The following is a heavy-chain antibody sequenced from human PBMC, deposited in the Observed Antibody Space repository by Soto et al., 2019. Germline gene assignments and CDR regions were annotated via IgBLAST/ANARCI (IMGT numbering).Heavy chain of an antibody. CDR1: GFTFSSYG. J-gene: IGHJ6*01. V-gene: IGHV3-33*01. D-gene: IGHD6-19*01. CDR2: IWYDGSNK. Sequence: GGALRLSCAASGFTFSSYGMHWVRQAPGKGLEWVAVIWYDGSNKYYAGSVKGRLTNASDNSKNALYLRMNSLRAEDTAVYYFARDLHEAGTHKNYYYYDMDVWGQGTTV. CDR3: ARDLHEAGTHKNYYYYDMDV.